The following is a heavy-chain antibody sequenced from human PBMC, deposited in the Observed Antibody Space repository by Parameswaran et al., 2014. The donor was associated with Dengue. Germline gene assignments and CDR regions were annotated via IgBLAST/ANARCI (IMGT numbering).Heavy chain of an antibody. V-gene: IGHV3-23*01. D-gene: IGHD5-12*01. Sequence: VRQAPGKGLEWVSAFSGSAGSTFYADSVKGRFTISRDNSNNTLYLQMHSLRAEDTAVYYCAKERSVYSGYDPFDSWGQGTLVTVSS. CDR2: FSGSAGST. J-gene: IGHJ4*02. CDR3: AKERSVYSGYDPFDS.